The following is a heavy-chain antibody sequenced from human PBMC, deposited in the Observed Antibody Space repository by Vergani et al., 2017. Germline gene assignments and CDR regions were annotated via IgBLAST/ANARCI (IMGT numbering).Heavy chain of an antibody. V-gene: IGHV3-11*01. Sequence: QVQLVESGGGLVKPGGSLRLSCAASGFTFSDYYMSWIRQAPGKGLEWVSYISSSGSTIDYADSVKGRFTISRDNTKNSLYLQMNSLRAEDTAVYYCARAFRNHSSGWYNFDYWGQGTLVTVSS. D-gene: IGHD6-19*01. CDR2: ISSSGSTI. CDR1: GFTFSDYY. J-gene: IGHJ4*02. CDR3: ARAFRNHSSGWYNFDY.